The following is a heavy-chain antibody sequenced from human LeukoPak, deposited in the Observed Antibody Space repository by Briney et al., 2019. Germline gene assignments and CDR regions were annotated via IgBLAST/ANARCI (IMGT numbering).Heavy chain of an antibody. CDR2: INHSGST. CDR3: ARGVYYGSGSYYKKGPFDY. J-gene: IGHJ4*02. D-gene: IGHD3-10*01. V-gene: IGHV4-34*01. CDR1: GGSFSGHY. Sequence: SETLSLTCAVYGGSFSGHYWSWIRQPPGKGLEWIGEINHSGSTNYNPSLKSRVTISVDTSKNQFSLKLSSVTAADTAVYYCARGVYYGSGSYYKKGPFDYWGQGTLVTVSS.